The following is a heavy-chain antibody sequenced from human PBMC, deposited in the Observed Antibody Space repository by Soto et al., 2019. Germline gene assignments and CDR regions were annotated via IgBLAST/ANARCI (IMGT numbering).Heavy chain of an antibody. CDR2: IIPIFGTA. CDR1: GGTFSSYA. D-gene: IGHD3-3*01. CDR3: ARGPEGTIFGVVIGGMDV. V-gene: IGHV1-69*06. J-gene: IGHJ6*02. Sequence: SVKVSCKASGGTFSSYAISWVRQAPGQGLEWMGGIIPIFGTANYAQKFQGRVTITADKSTSTAYMELSSLRSEDTAVYYCARGPEGTIFGVVIGGMDVWGQGTTVTVSS.